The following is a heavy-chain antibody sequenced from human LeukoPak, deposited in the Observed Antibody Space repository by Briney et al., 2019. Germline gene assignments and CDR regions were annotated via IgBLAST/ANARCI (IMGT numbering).Heavy chain of an antibody. CDR2: IYYSGST. V-gene: IGHV4-59*06. D-gene: IGHD3-22*01. CDR3: ARADYYDSYDYYYGMDV. Sequence: MTSETLSLTCTVSGGSISSYYWSWIRQHPGKGLEWIGYIYYSGSTYYNPSLKSRVTISVDTSKNQFSLKLSSVTAADTAVYYCARADYYDSYDYYYGMDVWGQGTTVTVSS. CDR1: GGSISSYY. J-gene: IGHJ6*02.